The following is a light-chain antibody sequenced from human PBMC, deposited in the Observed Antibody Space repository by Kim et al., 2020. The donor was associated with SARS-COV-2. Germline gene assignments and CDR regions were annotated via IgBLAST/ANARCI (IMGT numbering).Light chain of an antibody. CDR2: AAS. V-gene: IGKV1-39*01. CDR3: QRRYT. J-gene: IGKJ2*01. CDR1: QSISSY. Sequence: PSSLSASVGDRVTITCRASQSISSYLNWYQQKPGKAPKLLIYAASSLQSGVPSRFSGSGSGTDFTLTISSLQPEDFATYYCQRRYTFGQGTKLEI.